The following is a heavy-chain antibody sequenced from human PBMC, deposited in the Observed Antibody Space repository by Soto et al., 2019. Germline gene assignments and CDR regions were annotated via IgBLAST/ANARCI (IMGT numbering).Heavy chain of an antibody. CDR2: ISSSSSTI. CDR1: GFSFSSYS. Sequence: EVQLVESGGGLVQPGGSLRLSCAASGFSFSSYSMNWVRQAPVKGLEWVSYISSSSSTIYYADSVKGRFTISRDNAKNSLYLQMNSLRAEDTAVYYSARVLGDYGDTRRYYFDYWGQGTLVTVSS. D-gene: IGHD4-17*01. CDR3: ARVLGDYGDTRRYYFDY. J-gene: IGHJ4*02. V-gene: IGHV3-48*01.